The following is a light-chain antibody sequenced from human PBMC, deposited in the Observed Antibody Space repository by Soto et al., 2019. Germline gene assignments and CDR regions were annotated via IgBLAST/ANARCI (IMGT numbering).Light chain of an antibody. CDR3: QQYGNSPRT. Sequence: EIVLTQSPGTLSLSPGERATLSCRASQNVNSNFLAWYQQQPGQAPRLLISGASNRATGIPDRFSGSGSGTDFTITISRLEPEDFAVYYCQQYGNSPRTFGQGTKVESK. CDR2: GAS. J-gene: IGKJ1*01. CDR1: QNVNSNF. V-gene: IGKV3-20*01.